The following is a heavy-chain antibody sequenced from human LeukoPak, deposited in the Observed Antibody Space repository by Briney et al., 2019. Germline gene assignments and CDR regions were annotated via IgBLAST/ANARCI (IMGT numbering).Heavy chain of an antibody. CDR2: INTDGSRT. CDR1: GFTFSTYW. Sequence: YPGGSLRLSCAASGFTFSTYWMHWVRQAPGKGLVWVSRINTDGSRTDSVEGRFTISRDNAKNTLYLQMNSLRAEDTAVYYCARVSRGNYYFDYWGPGTLVTVSS. CDR3: ARVSRGNYYFDY. V-gene: IGHV3-74*01. J-gene: IGHJ4*02.